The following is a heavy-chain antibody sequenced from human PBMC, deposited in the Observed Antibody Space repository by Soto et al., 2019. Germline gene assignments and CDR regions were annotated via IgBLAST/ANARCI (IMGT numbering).Heavy chain of an antibody. CDR1: GGSISSYY. CDR2: IYYSAST. Sequence: QVQLQESGPGLVKPSETLSLTCTVSGGSISSYYWSWIRQPPGKGLEWIGYIYYSASTNYSPSLKSPVTISVDTSKNQFSLNLSSVTAADTAVYYCARHLPYCGGDCYSLDYWGQGTLVTVSS. CDR3: ARHLPYCGGDCYSLDY. V-gene: IGHV4-59*08. J-gene: IGHJ4*02. D-gene: IGHD2-21*02.